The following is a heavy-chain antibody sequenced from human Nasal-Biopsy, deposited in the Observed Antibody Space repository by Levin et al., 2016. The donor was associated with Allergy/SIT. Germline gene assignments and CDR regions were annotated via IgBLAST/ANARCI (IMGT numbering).Heavy chain of an antibody. CDR3: ARTAYYYGSGSYHNAGPDNPFAYYGMDV. Sequence: SGPTLVKPTQTLTLTCSLSGFSLSTSGMCVNWIRQPPGKALEWLARIDWDDDKYYTPSLKTRLTISKDPSKNQVVLTMTNMDPVDTATYFCARTAYYYGSGSYHNAGPDNPFAYYGMDVWGQGTTVTVSS. V-gene: IGHV2-70*11. D-gene: IGHD3-10*01. CDR2: IDWDDDK. J-gene: IGHJ6*02. CDR1: GFSLSTSGMC.